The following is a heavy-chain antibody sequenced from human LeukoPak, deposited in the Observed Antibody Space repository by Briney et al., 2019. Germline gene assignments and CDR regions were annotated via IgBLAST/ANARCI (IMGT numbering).Heavy chain of an antibody. CDR1: GFTFTTYW. CDR3: AKDLPYSTSFNWFDP. D-gene: IGHD2-2*01. Sequence: PGGSLRLSCAASGFTFTTYWMSWVRQLPGKGLEWVANINQDGTEKYYVDSVKGRFTISRDNSRDTLYLQMNSLRAEDTAVYYCAKDLPYSTSFNWFDPWGQGTLVTVSS. CDR2: INQDGTEK. V-gene: IGHV3-7*01. J-gene: IGHJ5*02.